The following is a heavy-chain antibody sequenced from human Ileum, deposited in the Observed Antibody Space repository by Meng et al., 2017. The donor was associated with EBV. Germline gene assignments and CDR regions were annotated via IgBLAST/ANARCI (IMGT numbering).Heavy chain of an antibody. J-gene: IGHJ5*02. CDR2: MNSYTGNA. CDR3: ARGSGAGGRDWFDP. CDR1: GYTFINHD. V-gene: IGHV1-8*01. Sequence: VQLVQSGGEVKKPGASVKVSCKASGYTFINHDINWVRQAAGQGLESIGWMNSYTGNAGYAQKFRGRVTMTRDTSINTAYLEVISLTSEDTAVYYCARGSGAGGRDWFDPWGQGTLVTVSS. D-gene: IGHD3-16*01.